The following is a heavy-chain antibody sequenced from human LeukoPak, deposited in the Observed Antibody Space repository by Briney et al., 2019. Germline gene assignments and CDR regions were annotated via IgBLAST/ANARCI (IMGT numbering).Heavy chain of an antibody. D-gene: IGHD3-22*01. CDR3: AKETDDISRSLFDY. CDR2: ISGSGGST. CDR1: GFTFSRYA. Sequence: GGSLRLSCAASGFTFSRYAMSWVRQAPGKGLEWVSAISGSGGSTYYADSVKGRFTISRDNSKNTLSLQMNSLRAEDTAVYYCAKETDDISRSLFDYWGQGTLVSVSS. V-gene: IGHV3-23*01. J-gene: IGHJ4*02.